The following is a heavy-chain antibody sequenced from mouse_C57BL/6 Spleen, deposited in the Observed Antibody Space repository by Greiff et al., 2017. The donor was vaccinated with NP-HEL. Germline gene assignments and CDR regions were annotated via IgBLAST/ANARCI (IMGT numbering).Heavy chain of an antibody. CDR3: ARPMVKYYAMDY. CDR1: GYTFTDYN. V-gene: IGHV1-18*01. Sequence: VQLQQSGPELVKPGASVKIPCKASGYTFTDYNMDWVKQSHGKSLEWIGDINPNNGGTIYNQKFKGKATLTVDKSSSTAYMELRSLTSEDTAVYYCARPMVKYYAMDYWGQGTSVTVSS. CDR2: INPNNGGT. J-gene: IGHJ4*01. D-gene: IGHD2-2*01.